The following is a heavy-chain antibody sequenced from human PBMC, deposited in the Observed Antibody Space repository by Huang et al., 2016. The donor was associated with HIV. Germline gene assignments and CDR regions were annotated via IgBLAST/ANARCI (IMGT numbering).Heavy chain of an antibody. CDR3: ARAGGFEI. D-gene: IGHD2-15*01. J-gene: IGHJ3*02. CDR1: GFKFSNSG. Sequence: EEHLVESGGGLVQPGGSLRLSCEASGFKFSNSGMQWVCQAPGKGLMWVSRIKIDGRTTDYADSVKGRFTISRDNAKNTLYLQMSSLTAEDTAIYYCARAGGFEIWGQGTVVTVSS. V-gene: IGHV3-74*01. CDR2: IKIDGRTT.